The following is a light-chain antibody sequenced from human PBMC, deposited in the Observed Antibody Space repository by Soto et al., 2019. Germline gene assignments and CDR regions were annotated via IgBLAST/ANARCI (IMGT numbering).Light chain of an antibody. Sequence: EIVLTQSPGTLSLSPGERATLSCRASQSVSSSFLAWYQQKPGQAPRLLIYDVASRATGIPDRFSGSGSGTDFTLTISRLEPEDFAVYYCQQYGTPPLTFGGGTKVEIK. CDR3: QQYGTPPLT. V-gene: IGKV3-20*01. J-gene: IGKJ4*01. CDR2: DVA. CDR1: QSVSSSF.